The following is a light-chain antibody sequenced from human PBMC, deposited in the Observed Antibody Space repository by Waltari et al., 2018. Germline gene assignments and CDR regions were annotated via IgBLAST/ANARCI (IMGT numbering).Light chain of an antibody. CDR3: SSYTSSNTWV. CDR1: SSDIGGYNH. CDR2: DVT. V-gene: IGLV2-14*01. J-gene: IGLJ3*02. Sequence: SALTQPASVSGSPGQSITISCIGTSSDIGGYNHVSWYQQHPGKAPKVMIYDVTKRPSGVSNRFSGSKSGSTASLTISGLQAEDEADYYCSSYTSSNTWVFGGGTKLTVL.